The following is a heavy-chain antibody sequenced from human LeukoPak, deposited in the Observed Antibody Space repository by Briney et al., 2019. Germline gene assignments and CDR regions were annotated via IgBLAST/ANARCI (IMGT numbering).Heavy chain of an antibody. CDR3: AKGEYYDFWSGYDSNFDY. CDR1: GFTFSSYG. D-gene: IGHD3-3*01. J-gene: IGHJ4*02. CDR2: ISYDGSNK. V-gene: IGHV3-30*18. Sequence: GGSLRLSCAASGFTFSSYGMHWVRQAPGKGLEWVAVISYDGSNKYYADSVKGRFTISRDNSKNTLYLQMNSLRAEDTAVYYCAKGEYYDFWSGYDSNFDYWGQGTLVTVSS.